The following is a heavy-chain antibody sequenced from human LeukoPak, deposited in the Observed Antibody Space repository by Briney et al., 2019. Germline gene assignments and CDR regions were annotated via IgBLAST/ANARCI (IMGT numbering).Heavy chain of an antibody. V-gene: IGHV3-23*01. CDR1: GFTFSSYA. J-gene: IGHJ4*02. CDR2: ISGSGGST. Sequence: GGSLRLSGAASGFTFSSYAMSWVRQAPGKGLEWISAISGSGGSTYYADSVKGRFTISRDNAKNTVFLQMNSLRAEDAAVYYCARVITGSTYGQFDYWGQGALATVSS. CDR3: ARVITGSTYGQFDY. D-gene: IGHD5-18*01.